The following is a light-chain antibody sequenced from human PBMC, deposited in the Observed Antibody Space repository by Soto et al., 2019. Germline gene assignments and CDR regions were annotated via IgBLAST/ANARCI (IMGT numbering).Light chain of an antibody. CDR2: DVS. J-gene: IGLJ1*01. V-gene: IGLV2-14*01. CDR3: ASYTTSSTYV. CDR1: SSDVGGYSY. Sequence: QSALTQPASVSGSPGQSIAISCTGTSSDVGGYSYVPWYQQQPGKAPKLVISDVSNRPSGVSDRFSGSKSGNTASLTISGLQTEDEADYYCASYTTSSTYVFGTGTKLTVL.